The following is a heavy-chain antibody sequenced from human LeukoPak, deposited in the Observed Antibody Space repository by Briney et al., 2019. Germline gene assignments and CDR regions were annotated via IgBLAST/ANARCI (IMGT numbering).Heavy chain of an antibody. V-gene: IGHV3-23*01. D-gene: IGHD2-15*01. J-gene: IGHJ4*02. Sequence: PGGSLRLPCEASGFSFRTYTMSWVRLAPGKGLEWVSSISGSGDNAFYADSVKGRFALSRDNSKNTLLLQMNSLRADDAAIYFCAKSDCSGPTCYSGLDSWGQGTLVTVSS. CDR2: ISGSGDNA. CDR1: GFSFRTYT. CDR3: AKSDCSGPTCYSGLDS.